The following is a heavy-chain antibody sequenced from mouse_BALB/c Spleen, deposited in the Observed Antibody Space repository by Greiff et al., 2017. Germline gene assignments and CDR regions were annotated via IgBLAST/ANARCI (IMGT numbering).Heavy chain of an antibody. CDR3: ARDGDYDGYFAY. J-gene: IGHJ3*01. Sequence: EVKLMESGGGLVKPGGSLKLSCAASGFTFSDYYMYWVRQTPEKRLEWVATISDGGSYTYYPDSVKGRFTISRDNAKNNLYLQMSSLKSEDTAMYYCARDGDYDGYFAYWGQGTLVTVSA. V-gene: IGHV5-4*02. CDR1: GFTFSDYY. CDR2: ISDGGSYT. D-gene: IGHD2-3*01.